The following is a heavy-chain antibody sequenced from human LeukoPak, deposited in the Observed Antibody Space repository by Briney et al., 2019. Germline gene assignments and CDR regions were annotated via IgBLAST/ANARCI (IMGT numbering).Heavy chain of an antibody. CDR1: GYTFTSYY. J-gene: IGHJ5*02. CDR3: AREGYCSGGSCYRVRQNWFDP. V-gene: IGHV1-46*01. D-gene: IGHD2-15*01. Sequence: ASVKVSCKASGYTFTSYYMHWVRQAPGQGLEWMGIINPSGGTTSYAQKFQGRVTMTRDMSTSTVYMELSSLRSEDTAVYYCAREGYCSGGSCYRVRQNWFDPWGQGTLVTVSS. CDR2: INPSGGTT.